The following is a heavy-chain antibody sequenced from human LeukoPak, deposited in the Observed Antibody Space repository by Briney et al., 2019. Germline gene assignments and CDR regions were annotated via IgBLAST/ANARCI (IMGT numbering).Heavy chain of an antibody. CDR1: GFTLSSYW. D-gene: IGHD3-22*01. CDR3: ARAPSEIGGYYPEYFRH. J-gene: IGHJ1*01. CDR2: IKSDGRT. Sequence: PGGSLRLSCAASGFTLSSYWMHWVRQAPGKGLVWVSRIKSDGRTNYADSVKGRFTISRDNVKNTVSLQMSSLRAEDTGVYYCARAPSEIGGYYPEYFRHWGQGTLVIVSS. V-gene: IGHV3-74*01.